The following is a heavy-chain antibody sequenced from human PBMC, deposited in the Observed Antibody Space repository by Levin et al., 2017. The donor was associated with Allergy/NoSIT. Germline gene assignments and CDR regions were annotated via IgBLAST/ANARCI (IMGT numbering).Heavy chain of an antibody. CDR3: ARESLADYGLDYYYGMDV. CDR1: GDIFTNYG. J-gene: IGHJ6*02. CDR2: ISAYNGNT. D-gene: IGHD4-17*01. Sequence: ASVKVSCKASGDIFTNYGITWVRQAPGQGLEWMGWISAYNGNTRFTQKFQGRLTMTRDTSTSTAYMQLRGRRSDDTAVYYCARESLADYGLDYYYGMDVWGQGTTVTVSS. V-gene: IGHV1-18*01.